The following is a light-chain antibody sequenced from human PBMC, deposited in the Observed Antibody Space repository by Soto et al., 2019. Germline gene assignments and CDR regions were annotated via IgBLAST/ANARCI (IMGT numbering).Light chain of an antibody. CDR1: SSDVGDYNY. CDR3: SSYTSSSTLV. J-gene: IGLJ2*01. Sequence: QSVLTQPASVSGSPGQSITISCTGTSSDVGDYNYVSWYQQHPGKAPKLMICEVSNRPSGVSNRFSGSKSGNTASLTISGLQAEDEADYYCSSYTSSSTLVFGGGTKLTVL. CDR2: EVS. V-gene: IGLV2-14*01.